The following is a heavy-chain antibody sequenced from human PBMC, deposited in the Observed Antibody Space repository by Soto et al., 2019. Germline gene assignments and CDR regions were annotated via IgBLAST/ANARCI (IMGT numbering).Heavy chain of an antibody. J-gene: IGHJ4*02. CDR1: GGSISSSSYY. Sequence: TLSLTCTVSGGSISSSSYYWGWIRQPPGKGLEWIGSIYYSGSTYYNPSLKSRVTISVDTSKNQFSLKLSSVTAADTAVYYCARLVARPFLNYYDSSGQISDYWGQGTLVTVSS. D-gene: IGHD3-22*01. V-gene: IGHV4-39*01. CDR2: IYYSGST. CDR3: ARLVARPFLNYYDSSGQISDY.